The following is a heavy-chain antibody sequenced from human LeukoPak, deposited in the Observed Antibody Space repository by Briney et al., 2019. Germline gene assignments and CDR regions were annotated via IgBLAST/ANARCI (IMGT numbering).Heavy chain of an antibody. CDR2: IRSKAYGGTT. D-gene: IGHD3-22*01. V-gene: IGHV3-49*03. J-gene: IGHJ4*02. Sequence: GGSLRLSCTASGFTFGDYAMRWFRQAPGKGREGVGFIRSKAYGGTTEYAASVKGRFTISRDDSKSIAYLQMNSLKTEDTAVYYCTTARSIYYYDSSGYLPDYWGQGTLVTVSS. CDR1: GFTFGDYA. CDR3: TTARSIYYYDSSGYLPDY.